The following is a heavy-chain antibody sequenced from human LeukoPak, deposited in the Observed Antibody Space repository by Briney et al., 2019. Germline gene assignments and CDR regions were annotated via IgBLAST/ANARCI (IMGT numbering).Heavy chain of an antibody. Sequence: GGSLRLSCAASGFTFSSYGMHWVRQAPGKGLEWVAFIRYDGSNEYYADSVKGRFTISRDNSKNTLYLQMNSLRAEDTAVYYCARGNNYYDSSGPLDYWGQGTLVTVSS. D-gene: IGHD3-22*01. CDR2: IRYDGSNE. CDR1: GFTFSSYG. J-gene: IGHJ4*02. V-gene: IGHV3-30*02. CDR3: ARGNNYYDSSGPLDY.